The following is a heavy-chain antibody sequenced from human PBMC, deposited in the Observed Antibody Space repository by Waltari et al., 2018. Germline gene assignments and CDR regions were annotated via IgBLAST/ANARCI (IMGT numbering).Heavy chain of an antibody. CDR2: INHKSGGK. V-gene: IGHV1-2*02. Sequence: QVQLVQSGAEVKKPGASVKVSCKASGYTFTVYYMHWVRQAPGEGLEWMGCINHKSGGKKSAQNVKDRVTMTRYTTITTAYMELSRLRSNDTAVYYCATAYSGPYYSDYWGQGTLVTVSS. CDR1: GYTFTVYY. J-gene: IGHJ4*02. D-gene: IGHD1-26*01. CDR3: ATAYSGPYYSDY.